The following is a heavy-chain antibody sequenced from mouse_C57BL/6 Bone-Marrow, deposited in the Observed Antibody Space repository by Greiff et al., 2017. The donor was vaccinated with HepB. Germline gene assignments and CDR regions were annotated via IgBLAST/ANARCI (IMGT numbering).Heavy chain of an antibody. Sequence: QVQLQQSGAELVKPGASVKFSCKATGYTFTGYWIEWVKQRPGHGLEWIGEILPGSGSTNYKEKFKGKATFTADTSSNTAYMQLSSLTTEDSAIYYCARIYYDYARADYWCQGTTLTLSS. V-gene: IGHV1-9*01. CDR1: GYTFTGYW. D-gene: IGHD2-4*01. CDR2: ILPGSGST. CDR3: ARIYYDYARADY. J-gene: IGHJ2*01.